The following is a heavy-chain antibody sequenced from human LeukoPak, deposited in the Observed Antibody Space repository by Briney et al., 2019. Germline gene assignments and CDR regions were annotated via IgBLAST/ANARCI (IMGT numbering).Heavy chain of an antibody. CDR2: IDWDGDK. Sequence: LRLSCAASGFTFSSYSMNWVRQPPGKALEWLARIDWDGDKYYSTSLKTRLTISKDTSKNQVVLTMTNMDPVDTATYFCARIQVATRAHFDYWGQGTLVTVSS. J-gene: IGHJ4*02. CDR1: GFTFSSYSM. V-gene: IGHV2-70*11. D-gene: IGHD1-26*01. CDR3: ARIQVATRAHFDY.